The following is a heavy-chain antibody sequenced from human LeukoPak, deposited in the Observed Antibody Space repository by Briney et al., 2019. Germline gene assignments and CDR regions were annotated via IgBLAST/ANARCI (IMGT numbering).Heavy chain of an antibody. J-gene: IGHJ4*02. CDR1: GYTFTSYG. CDR2: ISAYNGNT. CDR3: ARMAPERLWFETRYYFDY. Sequence: VASVTVSCTASGYTFTSYGISWVRQAPGQGLEWMGWISAYNGNTNYAQKLQGRVTMTTGTSTSTAYMELRSLRSDDTAVYYCARMAPERLWFETRYYFDYWGQGTLVTVSS. D-gene: IGHD3-10*01. V-gene: IGHV1-18*01.